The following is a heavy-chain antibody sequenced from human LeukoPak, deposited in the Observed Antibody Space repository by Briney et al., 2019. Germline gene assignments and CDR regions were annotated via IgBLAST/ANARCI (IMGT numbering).Heavy chain of an antibody. Sequence: ASVKVSCKASGYTFTSNYIHWVRQAPAQGLEWMGWISAYNGNTNYAQKLQGRVTMTTDTSTSTAYMELRSLRSDDTAVYYCARRPLLGFSSGWYVWDYYYGMDVWGQGTTVTVSS. J-gene: IGHJ6*02. CDR1: GYTFTSNY. CDR3: ARRPLLGFSSGWYVWDYYYGMDV. V-gene: IGHV1-18*04. D-gene: IGHD6-19*01. CDR2: ISAYNGNT.